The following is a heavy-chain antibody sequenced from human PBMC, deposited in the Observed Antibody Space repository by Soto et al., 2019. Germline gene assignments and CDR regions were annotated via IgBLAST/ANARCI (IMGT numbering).Heavy chain of an antibody. J-gene: IGHJ1*01. Sequence: PLSLTSNMSGDSYSISTYSWSWIRQPPGKSLQWIGFIYQSGVTSYNPSLASRVSISLDRSKNQCSLKLSSVTAAETAVYYCARGSGVDSGRYLQHWGQGTLVIVSS. CDR2: IYQSGVT. CDR1: GDSYSISTYS. CDR3: ARGSGVDSGRYLQH. D-gene: IGHD3-3*01. V-gene: IGHV4-30-2*01.